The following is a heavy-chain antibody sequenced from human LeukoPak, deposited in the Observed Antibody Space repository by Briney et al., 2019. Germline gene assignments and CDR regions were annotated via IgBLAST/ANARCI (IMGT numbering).Heavy chain of an antibody. CDR3: AKDRETDSGWSFDY. J-gene: IGHJ4*02. Sequence: GRSLRLSCAASRFAFSSYAMSWVRQAPGKGLEWVSGISASGADTYYPDSVRGRFTISRDNSKNTLYLQMNSLRAEDTAVYYCAKDRETDSGWSFDYWGQGTLVTVSS. CDR2: ISASGADT. D-gene: IGHD6-19*01. CDR1: RFAFSSYA. V-gene: IGHV3-23*01.